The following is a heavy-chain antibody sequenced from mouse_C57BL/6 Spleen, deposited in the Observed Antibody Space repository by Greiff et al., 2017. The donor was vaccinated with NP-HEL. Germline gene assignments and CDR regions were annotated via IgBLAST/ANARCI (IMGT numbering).Heavy chain of an antibody. D-gene: IGHD1-1*01. J-gene: IGHJ2*01. Sequence: VQRVESGAELVKPGASVKVSCKASGYTFTSYWMHWVKQRPGQGLEWIGRIHPSDSDTNYNQKFKGKATLTVDKSSSTAYMQLSSLTSEDAAVYYCAVDGSRGFDYWGQGTTLTVSS. CDR1: GYTFTSYW. CDR3: AVDGSRGFDY. V-gene: IGHV1-74*01. CDR2: IHPSDSDT.